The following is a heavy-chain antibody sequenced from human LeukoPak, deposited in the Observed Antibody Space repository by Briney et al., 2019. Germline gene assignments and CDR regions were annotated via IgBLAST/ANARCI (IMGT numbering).Heavy chain of an antibody. J-gene: IGHJ4*02. D-gene: IGHD6-19*01. V-gene: IGHV1-24*01. CDR1: GYTFTSYG. CDR2: FDPEDGET. Sequence: AASVKVSCKASGYTFTSYGISWVRQAPGKGLEWMGGFDPEDGETIYAQKFQGRVTMTEDTSTDTAYMELSSLRSEDTAVYYCVDSSGWYTNFDYWGQGTLVTVSS. CDR3: VDSSGWYTNFDY.